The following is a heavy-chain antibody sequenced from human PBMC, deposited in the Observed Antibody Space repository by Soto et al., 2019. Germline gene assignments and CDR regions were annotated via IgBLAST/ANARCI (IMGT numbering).Heavy chain of an antibody. Sequence: EVQLVESGGGLVQPGRSLRLSCAASGFTFDDYAMHWVRQAPGKGLEWVSGISWNSGSIGYADSVKGRFTISRDNAKNSLYLQMNSLRAEDTALYYCAEDIGTGTTRGDYGMDVWGQGTTVTVSS. CDR1: GFTFDDYA. J-gene: IGHJ6*02. CDR3: AEDIGTGTTRGDYGMDV. D-gene: IGHD1-7*01. V-gene: IGHV3-9*01. CDR2: ISWNSGSI.